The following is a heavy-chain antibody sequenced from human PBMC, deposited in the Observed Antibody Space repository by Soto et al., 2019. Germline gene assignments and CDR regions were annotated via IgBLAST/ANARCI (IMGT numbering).Heavy chain of an antibody. V-gene: IGHV4-4*02. CDR3: ASREYGMDV. J-gene: IGHJ6*02. D-gene: IGHD1-26*01. CDR2: IFHIGHT. Sequence: PSETLSLTCVVSGGSIRSSHWLSWVRQPPGKGLEWIGEIFHIGHTNYNPSLKGRVTISLDQSKNQFSLNMTSVTAADTAVFYCASREYGMDVWGQGTTVTVSS. CDR1: GGSIRSSHW.